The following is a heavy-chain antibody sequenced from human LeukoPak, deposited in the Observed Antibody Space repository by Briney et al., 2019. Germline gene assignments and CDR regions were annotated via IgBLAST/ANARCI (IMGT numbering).Heavy chain of an antibody. D-gene: IGHD3-22*01. CDR3: AKDFRTYYYDSSGYYGDY. Sequence: GGSLRLSCAASGFTFSSYDMSWVRQAPGKGLEWVSAISGSGGSTYYADSVKGRFTISRDNSKNTLYLQMNSLRAEDAAVYYCAKDFRTYYYDSSGYYGDYWGQGTLVTVSS. V-gene: IGHV3-23*01. CDR1: GFTFSSYD. J-gene: IGHJ4*02. CDR2: ISGSGGST.